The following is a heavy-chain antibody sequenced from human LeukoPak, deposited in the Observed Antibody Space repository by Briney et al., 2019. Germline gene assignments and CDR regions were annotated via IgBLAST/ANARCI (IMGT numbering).Heavy chain of an antibody. Sequence: SETLSLTCTVSGGSISSSSYYWGWIRQPPGKGLEWIGSLYYDGRTYYSPSLESRVTVSVDTSKKQFALKLTSVTAADTAVCYCARRRRKWDVNWFDPWGPGTLVTVSS. CDR3: ARRRRKWDVNWFDP. CDR2: LYYDGRT. D-gene: IGHD1-26*01. CDR1: GGSISSSSYY. J-gene: IGHJ5*02. V-gene: IGHV4-39*01.